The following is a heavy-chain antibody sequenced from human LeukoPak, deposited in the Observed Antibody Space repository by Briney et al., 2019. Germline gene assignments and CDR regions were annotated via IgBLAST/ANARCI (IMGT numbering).Heavy chain of an antibody. V-gene: IGHV3-7*01. J-gene: IGHJ4*02. CDR1: GFIFSSYW. D-gene: IGHD7-27*01. Sequence: TGGSLRLSCAASGFIFSSYWMTWVRQAPRKGLEWVATIKYDGNEKFYVNSVTGRFTISRDNAKNSLFLQMNSLTAEDTAVYYCVRESFSRGDFNWGQGTLVSVSS. CDR3: VRESFSRGDFN. CDR2: IKYDGNEK.